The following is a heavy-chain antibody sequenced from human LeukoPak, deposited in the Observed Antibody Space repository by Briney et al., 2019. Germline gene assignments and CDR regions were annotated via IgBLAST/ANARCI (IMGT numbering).Heavy chain of an antibody. Sequence: ASVKVSCKASGYTFTSYDINWVRQATGQGLEWMGWMSPNSGNTGYAQKFQGRVTMTRNTSISTAYMELSSLRSEDTAVYYCARAYEANHDAFDIWGQGTMVTVSS. CDR1: GYTFTSYD. J-gene: IGHJ3*02. CDR3: ARAYEANHDAFDI. V-gene: IGHV1-8*01. CDR2: MSPNSGNT. D-gene: IGHD4/OR15-4a*01.